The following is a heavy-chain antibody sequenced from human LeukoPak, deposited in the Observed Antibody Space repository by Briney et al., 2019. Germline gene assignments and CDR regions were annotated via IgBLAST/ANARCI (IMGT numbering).Heavy chain of an antibody. V-gene: IGHV4-39*07. CDR3: ARVMRLVIY. CDR2: IFYSGST. J-gene: IGHJ4*02. CDR1: GGSISTSNYY. D-gene: IGHD6-19*01. Sequence: SETLSLTCTVSGGSISTSNYYWGWVRQPPGKGLEWIGNIFYSGSTYYSPSLKSRVTISLDTSKNQFSLKLSSVTAADTAVYYCARVMRLVIYWGQGTLVTVSS.